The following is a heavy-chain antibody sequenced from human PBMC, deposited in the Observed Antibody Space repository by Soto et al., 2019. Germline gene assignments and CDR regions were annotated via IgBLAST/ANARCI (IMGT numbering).Heavy chain of an antibody. CDR2: INQYGKIT. V-gene: IGHV3-48*03. CDR3: ARAAWSDEGWDH. J-gene: IGHJ4*02. D-gene: IGHD1-26*01. CDR1: GFSFGEYE. Sequence: VQLVESGGGFIQPGGSLRLSCAASGFSFGEYEMNWVRQAPGQGLEWVSYINQYGKITYYADSVKGRFTISRDDAKNSLFLQMDSLRAEDTALYYCARAAWSDEGWDHWGQGILVTVSS.